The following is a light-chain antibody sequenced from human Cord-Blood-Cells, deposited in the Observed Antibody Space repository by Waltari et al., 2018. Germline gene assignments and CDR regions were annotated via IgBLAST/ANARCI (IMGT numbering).Light chain of an antibody. J-gene: IGLJ3*02. CDR1: KLGDKY. CDR2: QDS. CDR3: QAWDSSTWV. V-gene: IGLV3-1*01. Sequence: SYELTTQPSVSVYPGQTASITCSGDKLGDKYACWYQKKPGQSPVLVIYQDSKRPSGIPERFSGSNSGNTATLTISGTQAMDEADYYCQAWDSSTWVFGGGTKLTVL.